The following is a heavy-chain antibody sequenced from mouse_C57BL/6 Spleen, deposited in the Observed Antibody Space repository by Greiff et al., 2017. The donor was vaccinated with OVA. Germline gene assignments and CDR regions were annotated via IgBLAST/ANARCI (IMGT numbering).Heavy chain of an antibody. D-gene: IGHD1-1*01. CDR2: INPNNGGT. CDR1: GYTFTDYN. CDR3: ARRGITTVVENYFDY. V-gene: IGHV1-18*01. J-gene: IGHJ2*01. Sequence: EVQLVESGPELVKPGASVKIPCKASGYTFTDYNMDWVKQSHGKSLEWIGDINPNNGGTIYNQKFKGKATLTVDKSSSTAYMELRSLTSEDTAVYYCARRGITTVVENYFDYWGQGTTLTVSS.